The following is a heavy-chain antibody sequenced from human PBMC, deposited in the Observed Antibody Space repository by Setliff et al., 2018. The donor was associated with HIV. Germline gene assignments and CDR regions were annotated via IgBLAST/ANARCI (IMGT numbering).Heavy chain of an antibody. CDR1: GQSISGYY. CDR3: AAATTLLSPRA. Sequence: PSETLSLTCAVYGQSISGYYWSWIRQTPGKGLEWIGEINHGGDTNYNPSLKSRLTISVDTAKNQFSLKLSSVTAADTAVYYCAAATTLLSPRAWGQGTLVTVSS. CDR2: INHGGDT. V-gene: IGHV4-34*01. J-gene: IGHJ5*02. D-gene: IGHD2-15*01.